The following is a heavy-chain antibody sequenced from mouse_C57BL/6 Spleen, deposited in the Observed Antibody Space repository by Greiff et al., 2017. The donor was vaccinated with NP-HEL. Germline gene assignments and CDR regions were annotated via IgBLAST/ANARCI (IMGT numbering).Heavy chain of an antibody. D-gene: IGHD2-4*01. V-gene: IGHV1-55*01. CDR1: GYTFTSYW. CDR2: IYPGSGST. CDR3: AREGLRRYFDV. J-gene: IGHJ1*03. Sequence: VQLQQPGAELVKPGASVKMSCKAFGYTFTSYWITWVKQRPGQGLEWIGVIYPGSGSTNYNEKFKSKATLTVDTSSSTAYMQLSSLTSEDSSVYYCAREGLRRYFDVWGTGTTVTVSS.